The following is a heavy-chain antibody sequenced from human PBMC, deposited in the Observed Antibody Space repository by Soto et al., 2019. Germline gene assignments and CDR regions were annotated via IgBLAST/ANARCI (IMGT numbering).Heavy chain of an antibody. D-gene: IGHD3-22*01. CDR3: AKGVGDGNDYYAF. CDR2: ISGNGGST. V-gene: IGHV3-23*01. CDR1: GFTFSSCA. J-gene: IGHJ4*02. Sequence: EVQLLESGGGLVQPGGSLRLSCAASGFTFSSCAMGWVRQAPGKGLEWVSGISGNGGSTYYADSVKGRFTISRDTSKNTLYLQMDSLGAEDTAKYYCAKGVGDGNDYYAFWGQGTLVTVSS.